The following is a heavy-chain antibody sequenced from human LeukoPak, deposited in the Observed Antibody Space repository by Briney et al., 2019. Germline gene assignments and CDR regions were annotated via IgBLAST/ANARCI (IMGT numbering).Heavy chain of an antibody. J-gene: IGHJ4*02. CDR3: ARDYRVSWGTTDYFDY. D-gene: IGHD3-16*01. CDR1: GYTFTSYG. V-gene: IGHV1-18*01. CDR2: ISAYNGNT. Sequence: ASVKVSCKASGYTFTSYGISWVRQAPGQGLEWMGWISAYNGNTNYAQKLQGRVTMTTDTSTGTAYMELRGLRSDDTAVYYCARDYRVSWGTTDYFDYWGQGTLVTVSS.